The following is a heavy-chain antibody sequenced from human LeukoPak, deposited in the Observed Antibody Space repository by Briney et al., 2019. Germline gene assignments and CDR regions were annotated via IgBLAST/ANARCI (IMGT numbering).Heavy chain of an antibody. CDR1: GFPFSSYA. Sequence: GGSLRLSCAASGFPFSSYAMSWVRQSPGKGLEWVSAISGGNGNTYYAYYADSVRGRFTISRDNSKNTLYLQMNSLRADDTAVYYCARGRGLAVAGVWGQGTLVTVSS. D-gene: IGHD6-19*01. V-gene: IGHV3-23*01. CDR2: ISGGNGNTYYA. J-gene: IGHJ4*02. CDR3: ARGRGLAVAGV.